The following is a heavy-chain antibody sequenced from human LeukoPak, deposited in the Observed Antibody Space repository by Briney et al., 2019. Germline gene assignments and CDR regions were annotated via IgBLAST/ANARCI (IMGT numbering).Heavy chain of an antibody. J-gene: IGHJ4*02. CDR1: GYTFTGYY. V-gene: IGHV1-2*02. D-gene: IGHD3-3*01. CDR3: ARDDGIFGVVLNY. CDR2: INPNSGGT. Sequence: ASVKVSCKASGYTFTGYYMHWVRQAPGQGLEWMGWINPNSGGTNYAQKFQGRVTMTRDTSISTAYMELSRLRSDDTAVYYCARDDGIFGVVLNYWGQGTLVTVPS.